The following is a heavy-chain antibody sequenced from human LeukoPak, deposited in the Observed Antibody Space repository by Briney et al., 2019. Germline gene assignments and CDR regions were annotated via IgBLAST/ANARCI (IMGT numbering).Heavy chain of an antibody. V-gene: IGHV1-8*01. D-gene: IGHD1-26*01. CDR2: MNPNSGNT. J-gene: IGHJ6*03. CDR3: ARGRIRWELLQPYYYMDV. CDR1: GYTFTSYD. Sequence: ASVKASCKASGYTFTSYDINWVRQATGQGLEWMGWMNPNSGNTGYAQKFQGRVTMTRNTSISTAYMELSSLRSEDTAVYYCARGRIRWELLQPYYYMDVWGKGTTVTISS.